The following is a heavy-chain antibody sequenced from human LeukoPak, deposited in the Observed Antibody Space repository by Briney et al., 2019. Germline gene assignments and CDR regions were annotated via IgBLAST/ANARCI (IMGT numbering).Heavy chain of an antibody. Sequence: SETLSLTCTVSGGSISSSSYYWGWIRQPPGKGLEWIGSIYYSGSTYYNPSLKSRVTISVDTSKNQFSLKLSSVTAADTAVYYCAREGDYYDTSGTLDYWGQGTLVTVSS. CDR2: IYYSGST. D-gene: IGHD3-22*01. V-gene: IGHV4-39*02. J-gene: IGHJ4*02. CDR3: AREGDYYDTSGTLDY. CDR1: GGSISSSSYY.